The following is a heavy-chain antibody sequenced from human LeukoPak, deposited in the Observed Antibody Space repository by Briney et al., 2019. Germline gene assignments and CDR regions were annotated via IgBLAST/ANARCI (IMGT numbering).Heavy chain of an antibody. CDR2: ISSSGSTI. V-gene: IGHV3-48*03. CDR1: GFTFSSYE. D-gene: IGHD3-3*01. J-gene: IGHJ4*02. CDR3: ARLTIFGVVGGDY. Sequence: GGSLRLSCAASGFTFSSYEMSWVRQAPGKGLEWVSYISSSGSTIYYADSVKGRFTISRDNAKNSLYMQMNSLRAEDTAVYYCARLTIFGVVGGDYWGQGTLVTVSS.